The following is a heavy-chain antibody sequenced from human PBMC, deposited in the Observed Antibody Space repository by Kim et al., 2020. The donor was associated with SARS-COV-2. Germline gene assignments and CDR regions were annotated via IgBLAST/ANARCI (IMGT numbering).Heavy chain of an antibody. CDR2: ISGSGGST. J-gene: IGHJ4*02. V-gene: IGHV3-23*01. CDR1: GFTFSSYA. D-gene: IGHD5-12*01. Sequence: GGSLRLSCAASGFTFSSYAMSWVRQAPGKGLEWVSAISGSGGSTYYADSVKGRFTISRDNSKNTLYLQMNSLRAEDTAVYYCAKDGTQSGYDHKYDFDFWGQGTLVTVSS. CDR3: AKDGTQSGYDHKYDFDF.